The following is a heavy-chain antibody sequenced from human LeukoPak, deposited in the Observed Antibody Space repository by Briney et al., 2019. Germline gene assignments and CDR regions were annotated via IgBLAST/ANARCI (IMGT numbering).Heavy chain of an antibody. CDR1: GFTFSSYA. CDR2: ISGSGGST. J-gene: IGHJ4*02. V-gene: IGHV3-23*01. CDR3: AKAVSASYYDILTGYPYYFDY. D-gene: IGHD3-9*01. Sequence: GGSLRLSFAASGFTFSSYAMSWVRQAPGKGLEGVSAISGSGGSTYYADSVKGRFTISRDNSKNTLYLQMNSLRAEDTAVYYCAKAVSASYYDILTGYPYYFDYWGQGTLVTVSS.